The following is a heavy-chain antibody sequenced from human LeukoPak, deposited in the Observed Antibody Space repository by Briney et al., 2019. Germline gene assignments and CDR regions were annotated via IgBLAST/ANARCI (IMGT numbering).Heavy chain of an antibody. CDR1: GFTVSSNC. D-gene: IGHD6-6*01. Sequence: PGGSLRLSCAASGFTVSSNCMSWVRQAPGKGLEWVSGINWNGGSTGYADSVKGRFTISRDNAKNSLYLQMNSLRAEDTALYYCARDRRAARGLYYYYMDVWGKGTTVTVSS. V-gene: IGHV3-20*04. CDR3: ARDRRAARGLYYYYMDV. CDR2: INWNGGST. J-gene: IGHJ6*03.